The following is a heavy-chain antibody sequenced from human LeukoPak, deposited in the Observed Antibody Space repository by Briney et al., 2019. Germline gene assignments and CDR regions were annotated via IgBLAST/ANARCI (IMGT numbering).Heavy chain of an antibody. Sequence: PGGSLRLSCAASGFTFSSYAMGWVRQAPGKGLEWVSTISGSGDNTYYADSVKGRSTISRDNSKNTLYLQMNSLRADDTAIYYCAKDRTYYADFANDYWGQGTLVTVSS. CDR1: GFTFSSYA. CDR3: AKDRTYYADFANDY. D-gene: IGHD4-17*01. V-gene: IGHV3-23*01. J-gene: IGHJ4*02. CDR2: ISGSGDNT.